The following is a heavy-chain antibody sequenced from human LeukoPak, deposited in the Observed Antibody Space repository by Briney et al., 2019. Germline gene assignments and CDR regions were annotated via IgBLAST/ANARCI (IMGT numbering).Heavy chain of an antibody. J-gene: IGHJ5*02. Sequence: GGSLRLSCAASGFTFSSYWMSWVRQAPGKGLEWVANIKQDGSEKYYVDSVKGRFTISRDNAKNSLYLQMNSLRAEDTAVYCCARDRSSGWSVWFDPWGQGTLVTVSS. D-gene: IGHD6-19*01. V-gene: IGHV3-7*01. CDR3: ARDRSSGWSVWFDP. CDR2: IKQDGSEK. CDR1: GFTFSSYW.